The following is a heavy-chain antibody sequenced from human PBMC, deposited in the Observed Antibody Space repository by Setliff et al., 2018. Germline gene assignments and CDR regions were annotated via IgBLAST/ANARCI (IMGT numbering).Heavy chain of an antibody. CDR3: TTGPRDSRNYLTWLGS. Sequence: PGGSLRLSCAASGITFKNAWMTWVRQAPGKGLEWVGRIKSKGEGETTNYAVPVKGRFIISRDDSRNTIYLQMNSLKIEDTGFYYCTTGPRDSRNYLTWLGSWGQGTLVTVSS. J-gene: IGHJ5*01. V-gene: IGHV3-15*01. CDR2: IKSKGEGETT. D-gene: IGHD3-22*01. CDR1: GITFKNAW.